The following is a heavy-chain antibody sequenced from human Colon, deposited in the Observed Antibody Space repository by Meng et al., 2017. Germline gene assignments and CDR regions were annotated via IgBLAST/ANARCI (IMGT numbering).Heavy chain of an antibody. CDR1: GGSFSGYY. D-gene: IGHD3-3*01. CDR2: INHSGST. J-gene: IGHJ4*02. CDR3: ARVRITIFGVVSTFDY. V-gene: IGHV4-34*01. Sequence: QVHHHEGGAGLLKPSETLSLTCSVYGGSFSGYYWSWIRQPPGKGLEWIGEINHSGSTNYNPSLKSRVTISVDTSKNQFSLKLSSVTAADTAVYYCARVRITIFGVVSTFDYWGQGTLVTVSS.